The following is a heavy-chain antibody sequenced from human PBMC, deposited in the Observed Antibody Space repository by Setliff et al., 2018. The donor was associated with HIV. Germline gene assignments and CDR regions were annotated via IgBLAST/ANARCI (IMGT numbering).Heavy chain of an antibody. CDR1: GDSIDDFY. CDR2: IFSNVTT. V-gene: IGHV4-4*09. Sequence: PSETLSLTCTVSGDSIDDFYWSWIRQPPGQGLEWIGYIFSNVTTNYSPSFKSRVTMSIDRSKSQFLLNLTSVNASDMAIYYCARRKLSKGGAFDYWGQGALVTVS. CDR3: ARRKLSKGGAFDY. J-gene: IGHJ4*02. D-gene: IGHD1-1*01.